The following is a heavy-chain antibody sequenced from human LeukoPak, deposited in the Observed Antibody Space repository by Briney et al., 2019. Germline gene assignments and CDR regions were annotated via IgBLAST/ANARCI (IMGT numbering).Heavy chain of an antibody. CDR3: ARASGVTGTTMEDY. Sequence: GSSVKVSCKASGGTFRSYTISWVRQAPGQGLEWMGRIIPILGIANYAQKFQGRVTITADKSTSTAYVELSSLRSEDTAVYYCARASGVTGTTMEDYWGQGTLVTVSS. J-gene: IGHJ4*02. CDR1: GGTFRSYT. D-gene: IGHD1-20*01. CDR2: IIPILGIA. V-gene: IGHV1-69*02.